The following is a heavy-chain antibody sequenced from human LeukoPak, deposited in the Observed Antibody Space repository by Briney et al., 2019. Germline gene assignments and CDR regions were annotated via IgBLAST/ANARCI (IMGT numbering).Heavy chain of an antibody. CDR1: GYTLTELS. D-gene: IGHD1-26*01. CDR3: ATVGIKWELPGFDP. J-gene: IGHJ5*02. CDR2: FDPEDGET. Sequence: ASMKVSCKVSGYTLTELSMHWVRQAPGKGLEWMGGFDPEDGETIYAQKFQGRVTMTEDTSTDTAYMELSSLRSEDTAVYYCATVGIKWELPGFDPWGQGTLVTVSS. V-gene: IGHV1-24*01.